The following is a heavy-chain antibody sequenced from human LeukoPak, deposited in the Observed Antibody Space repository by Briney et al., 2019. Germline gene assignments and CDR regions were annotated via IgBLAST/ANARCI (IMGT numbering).Heavy chain of an antibody. CDR1: GGSISSSDYY. CDR3: ARATFDYDFWSGYYAIPAFDY. J-gene: IGHJ4*02. D-gene: IGHD3-3*01. Sequence: ASETLSLTCSVSGGSISSSDYYWSWIRQRPGKGLEWIGYIYHAGSPNYNPSLKSRVTISVDSSKNQFSLKLNSVTAADTAVYYCARATFDYDFWSGYYAIPAFDYWGQGTLVTVSS. CDR2: IYHAGSP. V-gene: IGHV4-30-2*01.